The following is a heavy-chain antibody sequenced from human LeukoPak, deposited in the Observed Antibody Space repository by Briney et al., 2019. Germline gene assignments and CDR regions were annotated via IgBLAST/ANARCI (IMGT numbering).Heavy chain of an antibody. CDR3: ARAFTCSSTSCQHEVDWFDP. CDR2: TYYRSKWYN. D-gene: IGHD2-2*01. CDR1: GDSVSSNSAA. J-gene: IGHJ5*02. V-gene: IGHV6-1*01. Sequence: SQTLSLTCAISGDSVSSNSAAWNWIRQSPSRGLEWLGRTYYRSKWYNDYAVSVKSRITINPGTSKNQYSLQLNSVTPEDTAVYYCARAFTCSSTSCQHEVDWFDPWGQGTLVTVSS.